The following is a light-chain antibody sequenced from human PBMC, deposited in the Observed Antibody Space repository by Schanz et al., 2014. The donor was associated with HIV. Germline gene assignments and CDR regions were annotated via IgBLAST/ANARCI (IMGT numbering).Light chain of an antibody. Sequence: DIQLTQSPSFLSASVGDRVTITCRASQGISTYLAWHQQKPGKAPKLLIYAASTLQSEVPSRFSGSGSGTEFTLTISSLQPDDFATYFCLQYDSDSWTFGQGTKLDIQ. CDR3: LQYDSDSWT. CDR1: QGISTY. J-gene: IGKJ2*02. CDR2: AAS. V-gene: IGKV1-9*01.